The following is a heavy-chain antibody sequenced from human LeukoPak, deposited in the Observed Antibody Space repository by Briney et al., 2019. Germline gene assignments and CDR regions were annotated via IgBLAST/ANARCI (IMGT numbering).Heavy chain of an antibody. J-gene: IGHJ4*02. Sequence: PSETLSLTCTVSGGSISSSSYYWGWIRQPPGKGLEWIGSIYYSGSTYYNPSLKSRVTISVDTSKNQFSLKLSSVTAADTAVYYCASTVLLGKTFDYWGQGTLVTVSS. D-gene: IGHD4-17*01. CDR1: GGSISSSSYY. CDR3: ASTVLLGKTFDY. V-gene: IGHV4-39*01. CDR2: IYYSGST.